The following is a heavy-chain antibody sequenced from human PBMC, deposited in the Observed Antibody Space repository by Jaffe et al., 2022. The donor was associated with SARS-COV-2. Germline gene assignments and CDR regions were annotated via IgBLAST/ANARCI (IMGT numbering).Heavy chain of an antibody. CDR2: ISASGGST. Sequence: EVQLLESGGGLVQPGGSLRLSCAASGFTFDSYAMSWVRQAPGKGLEWVSAISASGGSTYYADSVKGRFTISRDNSKNTLYLQMNSLRAEDTAVYYCAKDRRGSSWFPGMDVWGQGTTVTVSS. V-gene: IGHV3-23*01. CDR3: AKDRRGSSWFPGMDV. CDR1: GFTFDSYA. J-gene: IGHJ6*02. D-gene: IGHD6-13*01.